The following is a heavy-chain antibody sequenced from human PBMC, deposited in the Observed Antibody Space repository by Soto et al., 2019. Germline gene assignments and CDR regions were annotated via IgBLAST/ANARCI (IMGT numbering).Heavy chain of an antibody. V-gene: IGHV1-69*13. CDR2: IIPIFGTA. D-gene: IGHD3-10*01. J-gene: IGHJ5*02. CDR3: ARDNMVRGVIIWFDP. CDR1: GGTFSSYA. Sequence: SVKVSCKASGGTFSSYAISWVRQAPGQGLEWMGGIIPIFGTANYAQKFQGRVTITADESTSTAYMELSSLRSEDTAVYYCARDNMVRGVIIWFDPWGQGTLVTSPQ.